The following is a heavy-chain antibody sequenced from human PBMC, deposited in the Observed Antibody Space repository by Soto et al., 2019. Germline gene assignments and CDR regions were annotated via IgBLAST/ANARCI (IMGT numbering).Heavy chain of an antibody. D-gene: IGHD5-18*01. V-gene: IGHV4-59*01. CDR1: GGPISSYY. J-gene: IGHJ3*02. CDR3: ARRDTAYAFDI. Sequence: SETLSLTCTVSGGPISSYYWSWIRQPPGKGLEWIGHIYHSGSTNYNPSLKSRVTISVDTSKNQFSLKLSSVTAADTAVYYCARRDTAYAFDIWDQGTMVTVS. CDR2: IYHSGST.